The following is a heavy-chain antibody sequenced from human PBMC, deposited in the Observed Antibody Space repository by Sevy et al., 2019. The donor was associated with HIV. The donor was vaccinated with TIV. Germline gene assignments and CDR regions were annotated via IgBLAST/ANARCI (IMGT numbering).Heavy chain of an antibody. CDR2: IKQDGSEK. D-gene: IGHD3-10*01. CDR1: GFTFSSYA. Sequence: GGSLRLSCAASGFTFSSYAMSWVRQAPGKGLEWVANIKQDGSEKYYVDSVKGRFTISRDNAKNSLYLQMNSLRAEDTAVYYCARIREYRTKRYNWFDPWGQGTLVTVSS. CDR3: ARIREYRTKRYNWFDP. J-gene: IGHJ5*02. V-gene: IGHV3-7*01.